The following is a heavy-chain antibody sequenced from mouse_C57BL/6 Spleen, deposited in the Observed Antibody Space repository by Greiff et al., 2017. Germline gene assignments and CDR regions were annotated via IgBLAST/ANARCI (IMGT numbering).Heavy chain of an antibody. Sequence: EVQLQESGGGLVQPGGSLKLSCAASGFTFSDYGMAWVRQAPRQGPEWVAFISNLAYSIYYADTVTGRFTISRENAKNTLYLEMSSLRSEDTAMYYCARRGDYDVQGWYFDVWGTGTTVTVSS. D-gene: IGHD2-4*01. CDR1: GFTFSDYG. J-gene: IGHJ1*03. CDR3: ARRGDYDVQGWYFDV. V-gene: IGHV5-15*01. CDR2: ISNLAYSI.